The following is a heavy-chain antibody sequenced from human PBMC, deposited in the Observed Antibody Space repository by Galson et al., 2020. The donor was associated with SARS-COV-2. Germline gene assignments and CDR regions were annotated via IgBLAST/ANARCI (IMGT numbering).Heavy chain of an antibody. CDR1: GFTFSSYA. CDR2: ISGSGGST. V-gene: IGHV3-23*01. D-gene: IGHD1-1*01. CDR3: AKVPRSGTGTTGLYYYYYGMDV. J-gene: IGHJ6*02. Sequence: GGSLRLSCAASGFTFSSYAMSWVRQAPGKGLEWVSAISGSGGSTYYADSVKGRFTISRDNSKNTLYLQMNSLRAEDTAVYYCAKVPRSGTGTTGLYYYYYGMDVWGQGTTVTVSS.